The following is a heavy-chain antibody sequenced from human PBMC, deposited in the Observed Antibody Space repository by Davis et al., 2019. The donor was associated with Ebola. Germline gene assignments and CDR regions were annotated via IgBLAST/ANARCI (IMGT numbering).Heavy chain of an antibody. CDR3: AKKFASNPYYYYGMDV. V-gene: IGHV3-30*18. Sequence: PGGSLRLSCAASGFTFSSYGMHWVRQAPGKGLEWVALISYDGSNKYYADSVKGRFTISRDNSKNTLYLQMNSLRAEDTAVYYCAKKFASNPYYYYGMDVWGKGTTVTVSS. D-gene: IGHD2-21*01. CDR1: GFTFSSYG. CDR2: ISYDGSNK. J-gene: IGHJ6*04.